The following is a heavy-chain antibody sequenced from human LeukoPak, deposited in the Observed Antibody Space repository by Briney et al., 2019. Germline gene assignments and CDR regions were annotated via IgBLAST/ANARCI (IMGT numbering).Heavy chain of an antibody. CDR1: GFTLSSCA. Sequence: GGSLRLSCAASGFTLSSCAMSWVRQAPGKGLEWVSAISGSGGSTYYADSVKGRFTISRDNSKNTLYLQMNSLRAEDTAVYYCAKGVPYQLATFFDYWGQGTLVTVSS. D-gene: IGHD2-2*01. CDR3: AKGVPYQLATFFDY. V-gene: IGHV3-23*01. J-gene: IGHJ4*02. CDR2: ISGSGGST.